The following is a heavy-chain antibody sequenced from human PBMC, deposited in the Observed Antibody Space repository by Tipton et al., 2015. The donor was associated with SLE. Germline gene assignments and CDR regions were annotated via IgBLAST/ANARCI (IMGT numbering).Heavy chain of an antibody. CDR1: GGSISSDY. CDR2: IYYSGFT. D-gene: IGHD3-3*01. J-gene: IGHJ6*03. CDR3: ARGLFLDDFWSGSGRPYYMDV. Sequence: LRLSCTVSGGSISSDYWSWIRQPPGKGLEWIGYIYYSGFTDYNPSLKSRVTMSLDTSKNQFSMKMSSVTAADTAVYYCARGLFLDDFWSGSGRPYYMDVWGKGTTVTVSS. V-gene: IGHV4-59*13.